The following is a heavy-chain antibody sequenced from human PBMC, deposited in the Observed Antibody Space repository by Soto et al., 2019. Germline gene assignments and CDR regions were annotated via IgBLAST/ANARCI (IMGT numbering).Heavy chain of an antibody. CDR2: IKEDGTEK. CDR3: TRAFEQPWLQFKQFDY. CDR1: EFTFNRYW. J-gene: IGHJ4*02. D-gene: IGHD5-12*01. Sequence: EVQLVESGGALVQPGGSLRLSCVASEFTFNRYWMGWIRQAPGKGLEWVATIKEDGTEKYYVDSVKGRFTISRDNTKNSVYLQMNSLRVEDTAVYYCTRAFEQPWLQFKQFDYWGQGALVTVSS. V-gene: IGHV3-7*01.